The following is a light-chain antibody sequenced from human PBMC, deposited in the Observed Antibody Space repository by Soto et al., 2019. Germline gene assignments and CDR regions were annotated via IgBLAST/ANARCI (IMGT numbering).Light chain of an antibody. CDR3: QQRSNWHT. CDR1: QTIDTS. V-gene: IGKV3-11*01. J-gene: IGKJ2*01. CDR2: DAS. Sequence: EIVLTQCPATLSLCPGERASLSCRASQTIDTSLAWYQQKPGQAPRLLIYDASHRATGIPARFSGSGSGTDFTLTISSLEPEDFPVYFCQQRSNWHTLGQGTKLEIK.